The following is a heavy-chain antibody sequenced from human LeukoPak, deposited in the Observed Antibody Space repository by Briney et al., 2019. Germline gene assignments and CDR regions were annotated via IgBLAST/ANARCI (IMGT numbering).Heavy chain of an antibody. CDR2: ISGSGGST. CDR1: GFTFSSYG. J-gene: IGHJ5*02. Sequence: GGSLRLSCAASGFTFSSYGMSWVRQAPGKGLEWVSAISGSGGSTCYADSVKGRFTISRDNSKNTLYLQMNSLRAEDTAVYYCAKDYYDRNWFDPWGQGTLVTVSS. V-gene: IGHV3-23*01. D-gene: IGHD3-22*01. CDR3: AKDYYDRNWFDP.